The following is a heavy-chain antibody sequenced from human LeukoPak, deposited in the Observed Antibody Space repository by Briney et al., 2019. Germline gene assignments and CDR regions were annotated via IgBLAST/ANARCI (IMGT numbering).Heavy chain of an antibody. CDR2: ISSSSSYT. Sequence: GGSLRLSCAVSGFTFCDSYMGWIRQAPGQGLEWISYISSSSSYTIYADSVKGRFSISRDKAENSLYLQVNSLRVEDTAFNYGARDARGSVEPGGGYYFDYWGQGILVTVSS. D-gene: IGHD3-16*01. CDR1: GFTFCDSY. V-gene: IGHV3-11*06. CDR3: ARDARGSVEPGGGYYFDY. J-gene: IGHJ4*02.